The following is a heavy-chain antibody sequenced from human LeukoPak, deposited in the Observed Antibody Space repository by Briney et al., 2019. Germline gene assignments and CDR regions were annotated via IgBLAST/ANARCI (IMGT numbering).Heavy chain of an antibody. J-gene: IGHJ5*02. Sequence: GASVKVSCKASGGTFISYAISWVRQAPGQGLEWMGGIIPIFGTANYAQKFQGRVTMTRDTSTSTVYMELSSLRSEDTAVYYCARVRYYDFWSGPGWFDPWGQGTLVTVSS. CDR3: ARVRYYDFWSGPGWFDP. D-gene: IGHD3-3*01. CDR2: IIPIFGTA. V-gene: IGHV1-69*05. CDR1: GGTFISYA.